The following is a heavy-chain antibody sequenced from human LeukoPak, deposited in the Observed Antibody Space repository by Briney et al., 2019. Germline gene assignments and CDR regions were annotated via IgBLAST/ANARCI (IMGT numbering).Heavy chain of an antibody. CDR1: GVTASNNF. V-gene: IGHV3-66*01. CDR2: IYSGGDT. CDR3: ARDPPAVAINTYG. D-gene: IGHD5-24*01. J-gene: IGHJ4*02. Sequence: LTGGSLRLSCAASGVTASNNFMLWVRQAPGKGLEWVSLIYSGGDTHYADSVKGRFTISRDNSKNTLYLQMNNLRAEDTAVYYCARDPPAVAINTYGWGQGTLVTVSS.